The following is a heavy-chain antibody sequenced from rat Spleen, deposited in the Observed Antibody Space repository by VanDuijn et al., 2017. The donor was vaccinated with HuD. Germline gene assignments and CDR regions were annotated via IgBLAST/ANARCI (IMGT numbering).Heavy chain of an antibody. D-gene: IGHD1-11*01. Sequence: EVQLVESGGGLVQPGRSLKLSCAASGFTFSDYNMAWVRQAPKKGLEWVATISYDGSSTYYRDSVKGRFTISRDNAKSTLYLQMDSLRSEDTATYYCARNYGGYSELAYWGQGTLVTVSS. V-gene: IGHV5-7*01. J-gene: IGHJ3*01. CDR3: ARNYGGYSELAY. CDR2: ISYDGSST. CDR1: GFTFSDYN.